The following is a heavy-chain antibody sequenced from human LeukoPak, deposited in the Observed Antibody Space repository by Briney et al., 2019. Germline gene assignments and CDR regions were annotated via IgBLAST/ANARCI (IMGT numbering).Heavy chain of an antibody. CDR3: ARGQAAARRKSPGQNGPGPIDY. CDR1: GGSFSGYY. J-gene: IGHJ4*02. Sequence: SETLSLTCAVYGGSFSGYYWSWIRQPPGKWLEWIGEINHSGSTNYNPALKSRVTISVDTSKNQFSMKLSSVTAADTAVYYRARGQAAARRKSPGQNGPGPIDYWGQGTLVTVSS. V-gene: IGHV4-34*01. CDR2: INHSGST. D-gene: IGHD6-13*01.